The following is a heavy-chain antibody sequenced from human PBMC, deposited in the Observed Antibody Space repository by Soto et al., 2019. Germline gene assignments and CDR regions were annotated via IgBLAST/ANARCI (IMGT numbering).Heavy chain of an antibody. CDR3: ARFYGSGSYFSYYYYGMDV. V-gene: IGHV3-7*01. J-gene: IGHJ6*02. CDR1: GFTSSSYW. CDR2: IKHDGSEK. D-gene: IGHD3-10*01. Sequence: PGGSLRLSCAASGFTSSSYWMSWVRQAPGKGPEWVANIKHDGSEKYYVDSVKGRFTISRDNAKNSLYLQMNSLRDEDTAVYYCARFYGSGSYFSYYYYGMDVWGQGTTVTVSS.